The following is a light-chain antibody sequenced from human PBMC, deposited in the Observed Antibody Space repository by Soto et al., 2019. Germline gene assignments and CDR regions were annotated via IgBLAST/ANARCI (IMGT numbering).Light chain of an antibody. V-gene: IGLV2-14*01. CDR2: EVT. CDR1: RSDIGGYNY. Sequence: SVLTQPASVSGSPGQSITISCTGTRSDIGGYNYVSWYQQHPGKAPKLIIYEVTNRPSGVSHRFSGSKSGDTASLTISGLQAEDEADYYCSSYRSTSTYVFGTGTKGTVL. J-gene: IGLJ1*01. CDR3: SSYRSTSTYV.